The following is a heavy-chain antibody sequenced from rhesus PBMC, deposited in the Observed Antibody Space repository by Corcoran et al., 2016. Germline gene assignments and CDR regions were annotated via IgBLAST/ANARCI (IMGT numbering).Heavy chain of an antibody. CDR2: ISGSSGTT. CDR1: GGSISSSNW. J-gene: IGHJ4*01. D-gene: IGHD2-21*01. V-gene: IGHV4S19*01. Sequence: QVQLQESGPGRVKPSEPLSLTCAVSGGSISSSNWWSWNRQPPGKGLEWIGFISGSSGTTYYNSSLGSRVTISKDTAKNQFSLKLSSVTAADTAVYYCARADGSHPWGQGVLVTVSS. CDR3: ARADGSHP.